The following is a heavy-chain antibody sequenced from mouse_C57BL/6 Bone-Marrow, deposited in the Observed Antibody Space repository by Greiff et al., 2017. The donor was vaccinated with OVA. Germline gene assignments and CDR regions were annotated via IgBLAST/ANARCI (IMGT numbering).Heavy chain of an antibody. Sequence: EVMLVESGGGLVQPGGSLKLSCAASGFTFSDYYMYWVRQTPEKRLEWVAYISNGGGSTYYPDTVKGRFTISRDNAKNTLYLQMSRLKSEDTAMYYCARHQYSNYVDYYAMDYWGQGTSVTVSS. D-gene: IGHD2-5*01. V-gene: IGHV5-12*01. CDR1: GFTFSDYY. J-gene: IGHJ4*01. CDR3: ARHQYSNYVDYYAMDY. CDR2: ISNGGGST.